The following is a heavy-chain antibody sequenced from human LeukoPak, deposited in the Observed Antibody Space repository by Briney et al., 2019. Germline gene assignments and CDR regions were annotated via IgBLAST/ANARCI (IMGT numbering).Heavy chain of an antibody. D-gene: IGHD6-13*01. V-gene: IGHV3-74*01. Sequence: PGGSLRLSCAASGFTFSSYWMHWVRQAPGKGLVWVSRINSDGSSTSYADSVKGRFTISRDNARNTLYLQMNSLRAEDTAVYYCVRGDIGSSWYGGFWFDSWGQGTLVTVSS. J-gene: IGHJ5*01. CDR3: VRGDIGSSWYGGFWFDS. CDR1: GFTFSSYW. CDR2: INSDGSST.